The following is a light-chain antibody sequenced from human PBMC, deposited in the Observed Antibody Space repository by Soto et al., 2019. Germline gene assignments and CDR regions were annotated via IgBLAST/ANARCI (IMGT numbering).Light chain of an antibody. CDR2: AAS. J-gene: IGKJ4*01. Sequence: DIQMTQSPSSLSASVGDRVTITCRASQSSSSYLNWYQQKPGKAPKLLIYAASSLQSGVPSRFSGSGSGTDFTLTISSLQPEDFATYYWQPSYSTALTFGGGTKVEIK. CDR1: QSSSSY. CDR3: QPSYSTALT. V-gene: IGKV1-39*01.